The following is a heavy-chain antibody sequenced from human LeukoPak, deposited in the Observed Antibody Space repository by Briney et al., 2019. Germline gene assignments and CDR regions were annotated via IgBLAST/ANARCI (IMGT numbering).Heavy chain of an antibody. CDR1: GFTFSSYG. J-gene: IGHJ5*02. Sequence: TGRSLRLSCAASGFTFSSYGMHWVRQAPGKGLEWVAVIWYDGSNKYYADSVKGRFTISRDNSKNTLYLQMNSLRAEDTAVYYCARDRGTMVRGEGGEWYPCGQGTLVTVSS. CDR2: IWYDGSNK. V-gene: IGHV3-33*01. D-gene: IGHD3-10*01. CDR3: ARDRGTMVRGEGGEWYP.